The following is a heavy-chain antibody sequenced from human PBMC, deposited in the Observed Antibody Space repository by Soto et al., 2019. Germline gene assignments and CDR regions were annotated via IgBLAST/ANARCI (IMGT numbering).Heavy chain of an antibody. Sequence: GASVKVSCKASGYTFTGYYMHWVRQAPGQGLEWMGWINPNSGGTNYAQKFQGRVTMTRDTSISTAYMELSRLRSDDTAVYYCARESNGITMVRGGIYYYGMDVWGQGTTVTVSS. CDR3: ARESNGITMVRGGIYYYGMDV. J-gene: IGHJ6*02. CDR1: GYTFTGYY. CDR2: INPNSGGT. D-gene: IGHD3-10*01. V-gene: IGHV1-2*02.